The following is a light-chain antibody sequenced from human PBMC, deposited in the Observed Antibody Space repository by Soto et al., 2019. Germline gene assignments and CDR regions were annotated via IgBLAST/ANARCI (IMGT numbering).Light chain of an antibody. CDR2: DVT. CDR3: RSYTSSSTPYV. V-gene: IGLV2-14*01. J-gene: IGLJ1*01. CDR1: SSDVGGYNY. Sequence: QSALTQPASVSGSPGQSITISCTGTSSDVGGYNYVSWYQQHPGKAPKLMIYDVTNRPSGVSNRFSGSKSGNTASLTISGLQGEGEADYYRRSYTSSSTPYVFGTGTKVTVL.